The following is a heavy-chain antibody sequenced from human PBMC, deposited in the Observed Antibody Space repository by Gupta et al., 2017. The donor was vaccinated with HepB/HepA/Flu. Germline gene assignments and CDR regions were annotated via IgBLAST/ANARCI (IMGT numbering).Heavy chain of an antibody. V-gene: IGHV4-34*01. CDR1: EGSLSGYY. D-gene: IGHD3-16*01. J-gene: IGHJ6*02. Sequence: QVQLPHCGARLLKPSATLSRNCAGYEGSLSGYYWSCIRQPPGKGLEWIGEINHSGSTNYNPSLKSRVTISVDTSKNQFSLKLSSVTAADTAVYYCARGGGGSYYYYGMDVWGQGTTVTVSS. CDR3: ARGGGGSYYYYGMDV. CDR2: INHSGST.